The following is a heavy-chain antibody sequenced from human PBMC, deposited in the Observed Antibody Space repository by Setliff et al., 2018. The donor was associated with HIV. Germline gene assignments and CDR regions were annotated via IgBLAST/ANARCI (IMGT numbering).Heavy chain of an antibody. CDR2: INSDNGNT. CDR1: GYTLSTYA. V-gene: IGHV1-3*01. D-gene: IGHD2-2*01. J-gene: IGHJ5*02. CDR3: ARGGAREYQLLYNYFDP. Sequence: AASVKVSCKASGYTLSTYALYWVRQAPGQRLEWMGWINSDNGNTKFSQKFQGRLTITADTTASTAYMVLSSLTSEDTAVYYCARGGAREYQLLYNYFDPWGQGTLVTVS.